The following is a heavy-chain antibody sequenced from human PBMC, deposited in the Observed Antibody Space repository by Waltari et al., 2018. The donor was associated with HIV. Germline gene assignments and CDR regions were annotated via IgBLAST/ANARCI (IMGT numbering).Heavy chain of an antibody. CDR1: GGSFSGYY. CDR2: INHSGST. CDR3: ARGCQSNYYYGMDV. Sequence: QVQLQQWGAGLLKPSETLSLTCAVYGGSFSGYYWSWIRQPPGKGLEWIGEINHSGSTNYNPSLKSRVTISVDTSKNQFSLKLSSVTAADTAVYYCARGCQSNYYYGMDVWGQGTTVTVSS. J-gene: IGHJ6*02. V-gene: IGHV4-34*01.